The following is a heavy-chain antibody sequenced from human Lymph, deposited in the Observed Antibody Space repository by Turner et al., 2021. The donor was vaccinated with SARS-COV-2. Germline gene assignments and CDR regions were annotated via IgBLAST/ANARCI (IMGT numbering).Heavy chain of an antibody. D-gene: IGHD2-15*01. V-gene: IGHV1-69*10. CDR2: IIPILGIA. J-gene: IGHJ3*02. CDR1: GGTFSTYV. CDR3: ARRHSGICDAFDI. Sequence: VQLVQSGAEVKKPGYSGKVSWKASGGTFSTYVISWVRQAPGQGLEWMVGIIPILGIANYAQKFQGRVTITADKSTSTAYMELSSLRSEDTAVYHCARRHSGICDAFDIWGQGTMVTVSS.